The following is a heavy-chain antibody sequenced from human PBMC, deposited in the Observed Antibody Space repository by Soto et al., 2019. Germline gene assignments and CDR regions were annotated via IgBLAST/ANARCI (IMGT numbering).Heavy chain of an antibody. J-gene: IGHJ6*02. V-gene: IGHV1-46*01. D-gene: IGHD3-10*01. CDR1: GYTFTSYY. CDR2: INPSGGST. Sequence: ASVKVSCKASGYTFTSYYMHWVRQAPGQGLEWMGIINPSGGSTSFAQKFQGRVTMTRDTSTSTLYMELSSLTSEDTAVYYCARGDDVRAVIFYGMDVWGQGTTVTVSS. CDR3: ARGDDVRAVIFYGMDV.